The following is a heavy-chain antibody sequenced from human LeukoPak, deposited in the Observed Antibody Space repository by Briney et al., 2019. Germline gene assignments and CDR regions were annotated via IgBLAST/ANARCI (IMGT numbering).Heavy chain of an antibody. CDR3: ASHYYDSSWYQP. V-gene: IGHV1-8*03. Sequence: ASVKVSCKASGYTFTSYDINWVRQATGQGLEWMGWMNPNSGNTGYAQKFQGRVTITRNASISTAYMELSSLRSEDTAVYYCASHYYDSSWYQPWGQGTLVTVSS. CDR2: MNPNSGNT. D-gene: IGHD3-22*01. CDR1: GYTFTSYD. J-gene: IGHJ5*02.